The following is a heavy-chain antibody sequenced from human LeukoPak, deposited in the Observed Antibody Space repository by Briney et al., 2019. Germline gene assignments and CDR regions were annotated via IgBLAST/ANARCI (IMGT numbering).Heavy chain of an antibody. D-gene: IGHD6-13*01. V-gene: IGHV3-21*01. CDR1: GFTFSTYS. CDR3: AITGYSSSWYQPNYYYYGMDV. J-gene: IGHJ6*02. Sequence: GGSLRLSCAASGFTFSTYSMNWVRQAPGKGLEWVSSISSGGRYIYYADSVKGRFTISRDNAKNSLYLQMNSLRAEDTAVYYCAITGYSSSWYQPNYYYYGMDVWGQGTTVTVSS. CDR2: ISSGGRYI.